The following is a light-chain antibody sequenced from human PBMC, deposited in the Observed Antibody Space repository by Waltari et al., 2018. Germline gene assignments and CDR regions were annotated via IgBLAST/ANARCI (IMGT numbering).Light chain of an antibody. CDR1: QSISAW. J-gene: IGKJ1*01. V-gene: IGKV1-5*01. CDR2: DAS. CDR3: QQYNSYSA. Sequence: DIQMTQSPSTLSASVGDRVTITCRASQSISAWLAWYQLRPGKAPKLLISDASILERGVPSRFSGSGSGTEFTLTISSLQPDDFATYYCQQYNSYSAFGQGTKVEIK.